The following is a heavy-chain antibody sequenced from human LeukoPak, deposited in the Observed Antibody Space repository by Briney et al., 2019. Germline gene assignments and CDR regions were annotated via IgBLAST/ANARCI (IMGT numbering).Heavy chain of an antibody. D-gene: IGHD2-15*01. V-gene: IGHV4-39*01. J-gene: IGHJ6*02. CDR2: IYYGGST. CDR3: ARVKALRGVVHRLYYYGMDV. CDR1: GGSISSSDYY. Sequence: SETLSLTCTVSGGSISSSDYYWGWIRQPPGKGLEWIGSIYYGGSTYYNPSLKSRVTISVDTSMNQFSLKLSFVTTADTAVYYCARVKALRGVVHRLYYYGMDVWGQGTTVTVSS.